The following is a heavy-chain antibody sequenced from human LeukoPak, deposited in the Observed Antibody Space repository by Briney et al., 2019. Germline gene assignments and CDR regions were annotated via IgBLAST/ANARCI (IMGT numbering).Heavy chain of an antibody. J-gene: IGHJ4*02. CDR3: ARDSPSVDTAMVLNYFDY. Sequence: PSETLSLTCTVSGGSISSSSYYWGWIRQPPGKGLEWIGSIYYSGSTYYNPSLKSRVTISVDTSKNQFSLKLSSVTAADTAVYYCARDSPSVDTAMVLNYFDYWGQGTLVTVSS. D-gene: IGHD5-18*01. CDR1: GGSISSSSYY. V-gene: IGHV4-39*07. CDR2: IYYSGST.